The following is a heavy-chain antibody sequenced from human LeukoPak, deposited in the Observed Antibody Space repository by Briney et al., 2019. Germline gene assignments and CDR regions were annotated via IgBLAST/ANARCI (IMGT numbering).Heavy chain of an antibody. J-gene: IGHJ4*02. CDR3: AKSMFVYGDYVPDY. CDR2: ISASAGST. V-gene: IGHV3-23*01. CDR1: KFTFSTYA. D-gene: IGHD4-17*01. Sequence: TGGSRRLSCAASKFTFSTYAMSWVRQAPGNGLEWVSLISASAGSTYYADSVKGRFTISRDNSKNTLYLQMNSLRVEDTAVYYCAKSMFVYGDYVPDYWGQGTLVTVSS.